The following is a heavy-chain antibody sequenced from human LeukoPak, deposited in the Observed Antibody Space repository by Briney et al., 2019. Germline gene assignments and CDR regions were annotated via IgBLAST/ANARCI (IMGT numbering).Heavy chain of an antibody. CDR1: GFTFSSYE. V-gene: IGHV3-48*03. D-gene: IGHD3-10*01. Sequence: GGSLRLSCAASGFTFSSYEMNWVRQAPGKGLEWVSYISSSASATYYADSVKGRFTISRDNAKNSLYLQMNSLRAEDTAVYFCARDPHSSGKKITFDVWGQGTMVTVSS. J-gene: IGHJ3*01. CDR2: ISSSASAT. CDR3: ARDPHSSGKKITFDV.